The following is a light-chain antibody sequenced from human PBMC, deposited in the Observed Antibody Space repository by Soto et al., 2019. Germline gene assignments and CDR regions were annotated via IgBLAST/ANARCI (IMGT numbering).Light chain of an antibody. Sequence: EIVMTQSPNSLAVSLGERATINCKSSQSLLYSPNNKYYLAWFQQKPGQAPNLLIYWASIRESGVPEGFSGRGSGTDFTLTISSLQVEDEAVYYCQQYADTPFTLGHGTKVDIK. J-gene: IGKJ3*01. V-gene: IGKV4-1*01. CDR2: WAS. CDR1: QSLLYSPNNKYY. CDR3: QQYADTPFT.